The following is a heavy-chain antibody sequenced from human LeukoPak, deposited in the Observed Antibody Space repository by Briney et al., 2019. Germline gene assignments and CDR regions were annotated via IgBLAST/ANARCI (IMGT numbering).Heavy chain of an antibody. V-gene: IGHV4-38-2*02. Sequence: SSETLSLTCTVSGDSISRGYYWGWIRQPPGKGLQWIGSAYHTGSTYYNPSLQSRVTISVDTSKNQFSLKLSSVTAADTAVYYCARDSSIGYDRVNFDYWGQGTLVTVSS. CDR2: AYHTGST. CDR1: GDSISRGYY. D-gene: IGHD3-22*01. CDR3: ARDSSIGYDRVNFDY. J-gene: IGHJ4*02.